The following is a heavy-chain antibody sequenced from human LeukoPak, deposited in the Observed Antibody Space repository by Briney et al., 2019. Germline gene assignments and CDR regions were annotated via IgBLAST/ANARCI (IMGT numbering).Heavy chain of an antibody. Sequence: GGAPRISCAAPGFTFSSYGMHWVRQAPGKGLGGVAVISYDGSNKYYADSVKGRFTISRDNSKNTLYLQMNSLRAEDTAVYYCASAVATISQIDYWGQGTLVTVSS. CDR1: GFTFSSYG. CDR2: ISYDGSNK. V-gene: IGHV3-30*03. J-gene: IGHJ4*02. CDR3: ASAVATISQIDY. D-gene: IGHD5-12*01.